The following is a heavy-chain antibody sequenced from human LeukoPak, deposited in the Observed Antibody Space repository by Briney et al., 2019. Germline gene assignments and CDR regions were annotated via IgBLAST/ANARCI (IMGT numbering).Heavy chain of an antibody. CDR2: MNPNSGNT. CDR1: GYTFTNYD. V-gene: IGHV1-8*03. J-gene: IGHJ4*02. D-gene: IGHD3-10*01. CDR3: ARDGDYYGSGNFDY. Sequence: GASVKVSCKTSGYTFTNYDINWVRQATGQGLEWMGWMNPNSGNTGYAQKFQGRVTITWDTSISTAYMELSSLRSEDTAVYCCARDGDYYGSGNFDYWGQGTLVTVSS.